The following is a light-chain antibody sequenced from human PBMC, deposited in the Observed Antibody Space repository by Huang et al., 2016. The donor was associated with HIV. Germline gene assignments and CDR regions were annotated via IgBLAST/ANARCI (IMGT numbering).Light chain of an antibody. Sequence: DIQMTQSPSSLSASVGDRVTITCQASQDISNYLNWYQQKPGKAPKLLIYDASNLETGVPSRFSGSGSGTDFTFTISSLQPEDIVTYYCQHFDNLALTFGGGTKVQIK. J-gene: IGKJ4*01. CDR1: QDISNY. CDR2: DAS. CDR3: QHFDNLALT. V-gene: IGKV1-33*01.